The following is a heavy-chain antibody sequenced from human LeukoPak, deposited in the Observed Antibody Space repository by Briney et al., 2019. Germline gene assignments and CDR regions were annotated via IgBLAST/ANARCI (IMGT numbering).Heavy chain of an antibody. CDR1: GFTFSSYA. CDR2: LSASGGST. D-gene: IGHD6-6*01. J-gene: IGHJ4*02. CDR3: AKDLGAPRHFDY. Sequence: GGSLRLSCAASGFTFSSYAMSWVPQAPGKGREWVSSLSASGGSTFYADSVKGRFTISRDNSKNTLYLQMNSLRAEDTAVYYCAKDLGAPRHFDYWGQGTLVTVSS. V-gene: IGHV3-23*01.